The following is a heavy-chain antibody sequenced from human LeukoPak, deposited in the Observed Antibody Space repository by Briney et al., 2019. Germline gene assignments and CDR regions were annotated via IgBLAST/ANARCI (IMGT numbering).Heavy chain of an antibody. CDR1: GGSISSGGYY. CDR3: ARGHFNWEYYFDY. J-gene: IGHJ4*02. V-gene: IGHV4-61*02. D-gene: IGHD7-27*01. Sequence: SETLSLTCTVSGGSISSGGYYWSWIRQPAGKGLEWIGRIYTSGSTNYNPSLKSRVTISVDTSKNQFSLKLSSVTAADTAVYYCARGHFNWEYYFDYWGQGTLVTVSS. CDR2: IYTSGST.